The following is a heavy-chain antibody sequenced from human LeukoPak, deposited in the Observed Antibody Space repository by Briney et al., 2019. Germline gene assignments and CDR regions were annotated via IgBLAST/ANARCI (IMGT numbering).Heavy chain of an antibody. CDR2: ISWNSGSI. Sequence: GGSLRLSCAASGFTFDDYAMHWVRQAPGKGLEWVSGISWNSGSIGYADSVKGRFTISRDNAKNFLYLQMNSLRAEDTAVYFCARDSSPYCGDDCYFDAFDLWGQGTMVTVSS. CDR1: GFTFDDYA. CDR3: ARDSSPYCGDDCYFDAFDL. D-gene: IGHD2-21*02. J-gene: IGHJ3*01. V-gene: IGHV3-9*01.